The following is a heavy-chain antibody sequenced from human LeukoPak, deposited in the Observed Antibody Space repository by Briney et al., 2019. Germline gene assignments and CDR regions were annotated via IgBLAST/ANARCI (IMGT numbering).Heavy chain of an antibody. CDR3: ARTYNWNVISYFDY. CDR2: ISSNGGST. V-gene: IGHV3-64*01. CDR1: GFTFSSYA. D-gene: IGHD1-20*01. Sequence: GSLRLSCAASGFTFSSYAMHWVRQAPGKGLEYVSAISSNGGSTYYANSVKGRFTISRDNSKNTLYLQMGSLRAEDMAVYYCARTYNWNVISYFDYWGQGTLVTVSS. J-gene: IGHJ4*02.